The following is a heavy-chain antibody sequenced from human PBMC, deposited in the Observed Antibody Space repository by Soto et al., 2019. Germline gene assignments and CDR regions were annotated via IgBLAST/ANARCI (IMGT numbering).Heavy chain of an antibody. Sequence: SEALCVPCTVSGGSMSSSGYYVGWIRQPTGKGLEWIGRIYYSGSTYYNPSLKSRVTISVDTSKNQFSLKLSSVTAADTAVYYCACIFSGGYGYGFYYYGMDVWGQGTTVT. CDR3: ACIFSGGYGYGFYYYGMDV. CDR1: GGSMSSSGYY. D-gene: IGHD5-18*01. CDR2: IYYSGST. J-gene: IGHJ6*02. V-gene: IGHV4-39*01.